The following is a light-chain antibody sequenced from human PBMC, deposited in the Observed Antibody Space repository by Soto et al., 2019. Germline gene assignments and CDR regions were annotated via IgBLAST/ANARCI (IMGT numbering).Light chain of an antibody. V-gene: IGKV1-33*01. J-gene: IGKJ3*01. CDR3: QHFDSLPLS. Sequence: DIQMTQSPPSLSGSVGDRVTITCQASQDISNYLNWYQQKLGKAPKLLIYDASTLETGVSSRFSGSGSGTDFTLTISSLQPEDSATYYCQHFDSLPLSFGPGTKVQIK. CDR2: DAS. CDR1: QDISNY.